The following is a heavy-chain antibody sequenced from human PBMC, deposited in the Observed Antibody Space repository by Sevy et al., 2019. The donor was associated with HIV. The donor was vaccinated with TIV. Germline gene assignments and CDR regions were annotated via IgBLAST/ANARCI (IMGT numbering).Heavy chain of an antibody. D-gene: IGHD3-10*01. J-gene: IGHJ4*02. V-gene: IGHV1-3*01. CDR3: ARDDGSGTYLEY. Sequence: ASVKVSCKASGYTFSTYAIHWVRQTPGQRLEWLGWINAVTGHTKFSQKFQGRVTIIRDTSATTAYMEVKSLRSEDTAMYYCARDDGSGTYLEYWGQGTLVTVSS. CDR2: INAVTGHT. CDR1: GYTFSTYA.